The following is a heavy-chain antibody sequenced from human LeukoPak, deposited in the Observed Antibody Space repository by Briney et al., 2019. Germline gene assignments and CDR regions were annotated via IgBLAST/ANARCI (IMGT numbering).Heavy chain of an antibody. CDR2: INHSGST. J-gene: IGHJ4*02. CDR1: GGSFSGYY. D-gene: IGHD2-8*01. CDR3: ARGVNGSYYFDY. V-gene: IGHV4-34*01. Sequence: SETLSLTCAVYGGSFSGYYWSWIRQPPGKGLEWIGEINHSGSTNYNPSLKRRVTISVDTSKNEFSLRLSSVTAADTAVYYCARGVNGSYYFDYWGQGTLVTVSS.